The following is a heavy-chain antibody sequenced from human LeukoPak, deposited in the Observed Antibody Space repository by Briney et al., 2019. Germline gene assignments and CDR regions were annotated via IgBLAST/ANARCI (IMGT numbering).Heavy chain of an antibody. Sequence: PGGSLRLSCAASGFTFSSYAMSWVRQAPGKGLEWVSVIYSGGSTYYADSVKGRFTISRDNSKNTLYLQMNSLRAEDTAVYYCARARVVLPAPEWYFDLWGRGTLVTVSS. CDR1: GFTFSSYA. CDR3: ARARVVLPAPEWYFDL. CDR2: IYSGGST. J-gene: IGHJ2*01. V-gene: IGHV3-66*01. D-gene: IGHD4/OR15-4a*01.